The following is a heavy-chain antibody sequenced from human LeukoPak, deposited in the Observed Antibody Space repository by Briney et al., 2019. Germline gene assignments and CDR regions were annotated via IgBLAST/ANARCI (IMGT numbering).Heavy chain of an antibody. Sequence: GGSLRLSCSASGFAFSSCAMSWVHQVPGKGLEWVAGISGSAGSTNYADSVKGRFTISRDTSNNTLYLQLNSLRAEDAAVYYCAKDRWATQTTYDAFDIWGQGTMVTVSS. V-gene: IGHV3-23*01. J-gene: IGHJ3*02. D-gene: IGHD1-1*01. CDR3: AKDRWATQTTYDAFDI. CDR2: ISGSAGST. CDR1: GFAFSSCA.